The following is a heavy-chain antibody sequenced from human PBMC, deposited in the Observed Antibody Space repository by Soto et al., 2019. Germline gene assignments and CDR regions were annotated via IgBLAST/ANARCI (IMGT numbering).Heavy chain of an antibody. CDR2: LSYDGNDH. CDR1: GFPFSSYA. CDR3: AKDRGYYYDSSGSYFDR. J-gene: IGHJ4*02. Sequence: GGSLRLSCSTSGFPFSSYAMHWVRQAPGKGLEWVAFLSYDGNDHYYADSVKGRFTISRDNSWKTLYLQMNGLTTEDTAMYYCAKDRGYYYDSSGSYFDRWGQGTLVTVSS. D-gene: IGHD3-22*01. V-gene: IGHV3-30*02.